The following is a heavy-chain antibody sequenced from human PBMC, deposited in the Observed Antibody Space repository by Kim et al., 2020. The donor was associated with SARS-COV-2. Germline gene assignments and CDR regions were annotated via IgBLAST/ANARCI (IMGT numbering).Heavy chain of an antibody. CDR3: ARDEVRGSGSYCRSVY. CDR1: GFTFSSYS. CDR2: ISSSSSYI. V-gene: IGHV3-21*01. Sequence: GGSLRLSCAASGFTFSSYSMNWVRQAPGKGLEWVSSISSSSSYIYYADSVKGRFTISRDNAKNSLYLQMNSLRAEDTAVYYCARDEVRGSGSYCRSVYWGQGTLVTVSS. D-gene: IGHD3-10*01. J-gene: IGHJ4*02.